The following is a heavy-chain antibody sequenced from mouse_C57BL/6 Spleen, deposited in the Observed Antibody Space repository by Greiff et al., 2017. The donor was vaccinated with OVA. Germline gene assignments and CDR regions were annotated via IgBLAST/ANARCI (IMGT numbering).Heavy chain of an antibody. Sequence: QVQLQQPGAELVRPGSSVKLSCKASGYTFTSYWMDWVKQRPGQGLEWIGNIYPSDSETHYNQKFKDKATLTVDKSSSTAYMQLSSLTSEDSAVYYCARFEYGYYYAMDYWGQGTSVTVSS. CDR3: ARFEYGYYYAMDY. J-gene: IGHJ4*01. CDR1: GYTFTSYW. CDR2: IYPSDSET. V-gene: IGHV1-61*01. D-gene: IGHD1-1*02.